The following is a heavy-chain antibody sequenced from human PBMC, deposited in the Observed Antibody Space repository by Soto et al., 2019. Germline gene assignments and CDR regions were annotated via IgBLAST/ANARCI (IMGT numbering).Heavy chain of an antibody. CDR1: GFTFSSYV. Sequence: EVQLLESGGGLVQPGGSLRLSFAASGFTFSSYVMSWVRQAPGKGLEWVSGIMGSGGSTYYADSLKGRFTISRDNSKNTRYLQRNSLRAEDTAAYYCAKHRPETSRGLWYSSSWGSPDYWGQGTLVIVSS. V-gene: IGHV3-23*01. CDR2: IMGSGGST. J-gene: IGHJ4*02. D-gene: IGHD6-13*01. CDR3: AKHRPETSRGLWYSSSWGSPDY.